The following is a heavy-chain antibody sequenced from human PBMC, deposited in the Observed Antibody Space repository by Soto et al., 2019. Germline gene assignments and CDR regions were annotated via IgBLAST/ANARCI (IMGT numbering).Heavy chain of an antibody. Sequence: SETLSLTCTVSGGSISSGGYYWSWIRQHPGKGLEWIGYIYYSGSTYYNPSLKSRVTISVDTSKNQFSLKLSSVTAADTAVYYFAVFFGVVIKTRYHDYYGMDVWGQGTTVTVSS. J-gene: IGHJ6*02. D-gene: IGHD3-3*01. CDR1: GGSISSGGYY. CDR2: IYYSGST. CDR3: AVFFGVVIKTRYHDYYGMDV. V-gene: IGHV4-31*03.